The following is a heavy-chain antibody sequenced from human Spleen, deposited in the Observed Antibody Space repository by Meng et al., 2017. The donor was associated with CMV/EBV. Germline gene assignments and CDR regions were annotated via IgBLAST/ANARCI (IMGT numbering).Heavy chain of an antibody. CDR1: GGTFSSYA. CDR2: IIPIFGTA. Sequence: SVKVSCKASGGTFSSYAISWVRQAPGQGLEWMGGIIPIFGTANYAQKFRGRVTITTDESTSTAYMELSSLRSEDTAVYYCARASGRDFWSGYPAHYYYGMDVWGQGTTVTVSS. J-gene: IGHJ6*02. D-gene: IGHD3-3*01. V-gene: IGHV1-69*05. CDR3: ARASGRDFWSGYPAHYYYGMDV.